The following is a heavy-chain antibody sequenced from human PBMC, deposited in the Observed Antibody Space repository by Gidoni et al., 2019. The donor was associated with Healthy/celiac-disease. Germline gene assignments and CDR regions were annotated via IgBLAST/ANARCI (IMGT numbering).Heavy chain of an antibody. CDR1: GYTFTGYY. CDR2: INPDSGGT. V-gene: IGHV1-2*06. Sequence: QVQLVQSGAEVKKPGASVKVSCTASGYTFTGYYMHWGRQAPGQGLEWMGRINPDSGGTNDAQKFQGRVTMTRDTSIRTAYMELRRLRSDDTAVYFCARDGSRIDYGSGTYSFIPYWGQGTLVTVSS. J-gene: IGHJ4*02. CDR3: ARDGSRIDYGSGTYSFIPY. D-gene: IGHD3-10*01.